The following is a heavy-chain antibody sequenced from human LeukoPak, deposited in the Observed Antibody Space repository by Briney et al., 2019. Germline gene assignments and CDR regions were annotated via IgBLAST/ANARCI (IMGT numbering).Heavy chain of an antibody. J-gene: IGHJ4*02. CDR3: ARGSRYCRSTSCYSLDY. CDR1: GFTFRSYW. Sequence: PGGSLRLSCAASGFTFRSYWMSWVHQAPGKGLEWVANIKQDGSEKYYVDSVKGRFTISRDNAKNSLYLQMNSLRAEDTAVYYCARGSRYCRSTSCYSLDYWGQGILVTVSS. D-gene: IGHD2-2*01. CDR2: IKQDGSEK. V-gene: IGHV3-7*01.